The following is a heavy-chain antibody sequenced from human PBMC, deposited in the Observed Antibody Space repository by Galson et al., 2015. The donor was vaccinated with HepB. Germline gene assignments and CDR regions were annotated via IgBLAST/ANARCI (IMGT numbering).Heavy chain of an antibody. CDR3: ARDPSYCGGDCYFYRFDP. CDR2: IIPIFGIA. CDR1: GGTFSSYA. J-gene: IGHJ5*02. V-gene: IGHV1-69*13. Sequence: SVKVSCKASGGTFSSYAISWVRQAPGQGLEWMGGIIPIFGIANYAQKFQGRVTITADESTSTAYMELSSLRSEDTAVYYCARDPSYCGGDCYFYRFDPWGQGTLVTVSS. D-gene: IGHD2-21*02.